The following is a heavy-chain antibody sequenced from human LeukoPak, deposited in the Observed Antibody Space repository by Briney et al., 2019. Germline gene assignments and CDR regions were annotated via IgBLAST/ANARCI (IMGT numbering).Heavy chain of an antibody. D-gene: IGHD6-19*01. V-gene: IGHV3-43*02. CDR3: AKDTDSSGWYGRDY. J-gene: IGHJ4*02. Sequence: GGSLRLSCAASGFPFDDYAMHWVRQAPGKGLEWVSLISGDGGSTYYADSVKGRFTISRDNSKNSLYLQMNSLRTEDTALYYCAKDTDSSGWYGRDYWGQGTLVTVSS. CDR2: ISGDGGST. CDR1: GFPFDDYA.